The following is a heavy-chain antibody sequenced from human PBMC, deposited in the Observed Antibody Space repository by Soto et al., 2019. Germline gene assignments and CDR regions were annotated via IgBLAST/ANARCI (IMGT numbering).Heavy chain of an antibody. D-gene: IGHD3-3*01. CDR2: ISSSSSTI. V-gene: IGHV3-48*02. Sequence: PGGSLRLSCAASGFTFSSYSMNWVRQAPGKWLEWVSYISSSSSTIYYADSVKGRFTISRDNAKNSLYLQMNSLRDEDTAVYYCARGSYYDFWSGYYEEGYYYYGMDVWGQGTTVTVSS. CDR1: GFTFSSYS. J-gene: IGHJ6*02. CDR3: ARGSYYDFWSGYYEEGYYYYGMDV.